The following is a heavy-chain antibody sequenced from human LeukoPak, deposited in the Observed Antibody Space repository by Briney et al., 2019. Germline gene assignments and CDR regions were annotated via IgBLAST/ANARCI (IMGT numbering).Heavy chain of an antibody. CDR2: ISGSGGST. CDR3: AKDVNYYGSGSYFDY. Sequence: PGGSLRLSCAASGFTFSSYAMSWVRQAPGKGLEWVSVISGSGGSTYYADSVKGRFTISRDNSKNTLYLQMNSLRAEDTAVYYCAKDVNYYGSGSYFDYWGQGTLVTVSS. CDR1: GFTFSSYA. D-gene: IGHD3-10*01. V-gene: IGHV3-23*01. J-gene: IGHJ4*02.